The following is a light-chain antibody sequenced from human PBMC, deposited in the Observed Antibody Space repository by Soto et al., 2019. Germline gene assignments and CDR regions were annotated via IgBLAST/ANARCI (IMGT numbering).Light chain of an antibody. J-gene: IGLJ2*01. Sequence: QSVLTQPPSASGTPGQRVTISCSGSSSNIGTNTVNWYQQLPGSAPQLLLYNTNQRPSGVPGRFSGSKSGTSASLAISGLQSEDEADYYCVAWDGSLNVVLFGGGTKLTVL. CDR1: SSNIGTNT. V-gene: IGLV1-44*01. CDR3: VAWDGSLNVVL. CDR2: NTN.